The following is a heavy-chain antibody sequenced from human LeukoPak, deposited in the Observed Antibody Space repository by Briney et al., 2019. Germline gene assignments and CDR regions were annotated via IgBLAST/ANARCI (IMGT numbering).Heavy chain of an antibody. D-gene: IGHD2-2*01. J-gene: IGHJ6*03. CDR2: IYSGGST. V-gene: IGHV3-53*01. CDR1: GFTVSSNY. CDR3: ARGTRAGYYYYYMDV. Sequence: PGGSPRLSCAASGFTVSSNYMSWVRQAPGKGLEWVSVIYSGGSTYYADSVKGRFTISRDNSKNTLYLQMNSLRAEDTAVYYCARGTRAGYYYYYMDVWGKGTTVTVSS.